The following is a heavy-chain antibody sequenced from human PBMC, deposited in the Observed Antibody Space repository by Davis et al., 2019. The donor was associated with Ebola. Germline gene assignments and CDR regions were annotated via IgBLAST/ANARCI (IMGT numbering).Heavy chain of an antibody. J-gene: IGHJ6*02. D-gene: IGHD6-13*01. CDR2: INHSGST. V-gene: IGHV4-34*01. CDR1: GGSISGDY. CDR3: ARGHSSSWGYYYYGMDV. Sequence: MPSETLSLTCTVSGGSISGDYWSWIRQPPEKGLEWIGEINHSGSTNYNPSLKSRVTISVDTSKNQFSLKLSSVTAADTAVYYCARGHSSSWGYYYYGMDVWGQGTTVTVSS.